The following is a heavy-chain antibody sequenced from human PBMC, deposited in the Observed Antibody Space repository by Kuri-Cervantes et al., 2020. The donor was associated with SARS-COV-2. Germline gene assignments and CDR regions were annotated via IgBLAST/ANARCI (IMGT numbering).Heavy chain of an antibody. V-gene: IGHV3-7*03. D-gene: IGHD4-17*01. CDR3: AREDSVTNDAFDF. Sequence: GGSLRLSCAASGFIFSGYCMTWVRQAPGKGLEWVANIKQDGSEEYFVDSGKGRFTISRDNAKNSLYLQMNSLRAEDTAVYYCAREDSVTNDAFDFWGQGATVTVSS. J-gene: IGHJ3*01. CDR1: GFIFSGYC. CDR2: IKQDGSEE.